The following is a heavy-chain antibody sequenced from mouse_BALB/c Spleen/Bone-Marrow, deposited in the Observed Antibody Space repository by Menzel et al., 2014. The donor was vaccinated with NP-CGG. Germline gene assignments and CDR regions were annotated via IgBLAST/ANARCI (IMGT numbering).Heavy chain of an antibody. Sequence: QVQLQPSGAELVRPGSSVKISCKASGYTFSNFWMNWVKQRPGQGLEWIGQIHPGDGDTNNNGKFKGKATLTMDKSSSTAYMHLSGLSSEDSAVYFCARVYYGNLDYWGQGTTLTVSS. V-gene: IGHV1-80*01. CDR3: ARVYYGNLDY. CDR1: GYTFSNFW. CDR2: IHPGDGDT. J-gene: IGHJ2*01. D-gene: IGHD2-1*01.